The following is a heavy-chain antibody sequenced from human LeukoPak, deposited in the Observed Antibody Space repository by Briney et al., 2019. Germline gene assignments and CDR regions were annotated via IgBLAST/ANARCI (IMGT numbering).Heavy chain of an antibody. Sequence: SVKVSCKASGGTFSSYTISWVRQAPGQGLEWMGRIIPILGIANYAQKFQGRVTITADKSTSTAYMELSSLRAEDTAVYYCANLVPAAVAFDIWGQGTMVTVSS. CDR2: IIPILGIA. CDR1: GGTFSSYT. V-gene: IGHV1-69*02. CDR3: ANLVPAAVAFDI. J-gene: IGHJ3*02. D-gene: IGHD2-2*01.